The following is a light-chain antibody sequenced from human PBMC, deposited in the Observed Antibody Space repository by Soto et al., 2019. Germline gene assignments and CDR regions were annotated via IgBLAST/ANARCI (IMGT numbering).Light chain of an antibody. CDR3: AAWDDSLNGPG. CDR1: SSNIGSNT. V-gene: IGLV1-44*01. Sequence: QSVLTQSPSASGTPGQRGTISCSGSSSNIGSNTVNWYQQLPGTAPKLLIYSNNQRPSGVPDRFSGAKSGTSASLAISGLQSEDEADYYCAAWDDSLNGPGFGGGTKLTVL. J-gene: IGLJ2*01. CDR2: SNN.